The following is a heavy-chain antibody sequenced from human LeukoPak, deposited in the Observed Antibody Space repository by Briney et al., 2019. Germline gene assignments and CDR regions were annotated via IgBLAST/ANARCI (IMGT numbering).Heavy chain of an antibody. D-gene: IGHD3-10*01. CDR1: GYTFTGYY. CDR3: AREGVPYYYGSGSYYNALNWFDP. V-gene: IGHV1-2*02. Sequence: GASVKVSCKASGYTFTGYYMHWVRQAPGQGLEWMGWINPNSGGTNYAQKFQGRVTMTRDTSISTAYMELSRLRSDDTAVYYCAREGVPYYYGSGSYYNALNWFDPWGQGTLVTVSS. J-gene: IGHJ5*02. CDR2: INPNSGGT.